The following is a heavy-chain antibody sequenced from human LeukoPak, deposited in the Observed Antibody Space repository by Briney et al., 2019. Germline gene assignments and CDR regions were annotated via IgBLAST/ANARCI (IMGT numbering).Heavy chain of an antibody. V-gene: IGHV4-59*08. CDR3: ARQGGGSLHWFDP. CDR2: ISYSGST. D-gene: IGHD3-16*01. J-gene: IGHJ5*02. Sequence: SETLSLTCTVSADSISSNYWSWIRQPPGKGLEWIGYISYSGSTKYNPSLKSRVTISVDTSKNQFSLKLSSVTAADTAVYYCARQGGGSLHWFDPWGQGTLVTVSS. CDR1: ADSISSNY.